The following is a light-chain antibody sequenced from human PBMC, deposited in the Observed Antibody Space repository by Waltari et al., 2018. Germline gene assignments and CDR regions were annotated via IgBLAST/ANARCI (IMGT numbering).Light chain of an antibody. CDR1: QSLVHTDGRTY. CDR2: ENS. CDR3: MHAIQLPRT. V-gene: IGKV2-29*02. J-gene: IGKJ1*01. Sequence: DVVMTQTPLSLSVTPGQPASISCKSSQSLVHTDGRTYFYWFLQRPGQSPQLLISENSNLVSGVPDRFSGSGSGTDFTLHIIRVEAEDVGVYYCMHAIQLPRTFGQGTRVEIK.